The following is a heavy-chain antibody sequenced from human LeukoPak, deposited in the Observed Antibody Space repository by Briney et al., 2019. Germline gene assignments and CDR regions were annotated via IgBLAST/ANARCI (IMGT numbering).Heavy chain of an antibody. V-gene: IGHV3-48*03. Sequence: GGSLRLSCAASGFTFSSYEMNWVRQAPGEGLEWVSYISSSGSTIYYADSVKGRFTISRDNAKNSLYLQMNSLRAEDTAVYYCARGSIAAARVDYWGQGTLVTVSS. CDR2: ISSSGSTI. CDR3: ARGSIAAARVDY. CDR1: GFTFSSYE. J-gene: IGHJ4*02. D-gene: IGHD6-13*01.